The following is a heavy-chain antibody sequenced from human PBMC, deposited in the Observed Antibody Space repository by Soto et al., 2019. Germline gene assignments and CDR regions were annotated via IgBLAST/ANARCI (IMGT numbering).Heavy chain of an antibody. D-gene: IGHD5-18*01. CDR3: ATGFGYSYGWRHGMDV. CDR2: INHSGST. V-gene: IGHV4-34*01. CDR1: GGSFSGYY. J-gene: IGHJ6*02. Sequence: SETLSLTCAVYGGSFSGYYWSWIRQPPGKGLEWIGEINHSGSTNYNPSLKSRVTISVDTSKNQFSLKLSSVTAADTAVYYCATGFGYSYGWRHGMDVWGQGTTVTVSS.